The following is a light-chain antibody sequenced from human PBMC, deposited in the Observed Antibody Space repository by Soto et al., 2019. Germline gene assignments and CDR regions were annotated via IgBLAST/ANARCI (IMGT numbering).Light chain of an antibody. CDR1: QTISSW. CDR3: QQYYSYPWT. J-gene: IGKJ1*01. Sequence: DIQMTQSPSTLSGSVGDRVTITCRASQTISSWLAWYQQNPGKAPKLMIYKASTLKSGVPSRFSGSGSGTDCTLTISCLQSEDVATYYCQQYYSYPWTFGQGTKVDIK. V-gene: IGKV1-5*03. CDR2: KAS.